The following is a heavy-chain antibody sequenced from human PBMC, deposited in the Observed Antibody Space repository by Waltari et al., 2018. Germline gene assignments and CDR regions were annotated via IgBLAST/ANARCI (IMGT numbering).Heavy chain of an antibody. CDR2: RKQDGSEK. CDR1: GFTFSSYW. D-gene: IGHD6-6*01. J-gene: IGHJ4*02. Sequence: EVQLVESGGGLVQPGGSLRLSCAASGFTFSSYWMSWVRQAPGKGLEWVANRKQDGSEKYYVDSVKGRFTISRDNAKNSLYLQMNSLRVEDTAVYYCARVMRESSSWGYWGQGTLVTVSS. V-gene: IGHV3-7*01. CDR3: ARVMRESSSWGY.